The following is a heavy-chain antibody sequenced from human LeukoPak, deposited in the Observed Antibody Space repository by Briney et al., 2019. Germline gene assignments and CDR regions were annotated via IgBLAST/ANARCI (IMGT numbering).Heavy chain of an antibody. J-gene: IGHJ4*02. D-gene: IGHD6-6*01. CDR2: IYSGGST. Sequence: GGSLRLSCAASGFTFSSYAMNWVRQAPGKGLEWVSVIYSGGSTYYADSVKGRFTISRDNSKNTLYLQMNSLRAEDTAVYYCARAAVQEDYFDYWGQGTLVTVSS. CDR3: ARAAVQEDYFDY. V-gene: IGHV3-53*01. CDR1: GFTFSSYA.